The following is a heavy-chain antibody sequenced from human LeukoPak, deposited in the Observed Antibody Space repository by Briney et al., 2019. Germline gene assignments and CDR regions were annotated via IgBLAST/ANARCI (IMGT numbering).Heavy chain of an antibody. CDR3: ARMQRQWLVLGTIGP. J-gene: IGHJ5*02. CDR1: GFTISTYS. CDR2: ISFDGRNK. V-gene: IGHV3-30*04. Sequence: GRSLRLSCATSGFTISTYSMHWVRQAPGKGLEWMAVISFDGRNKYYSDSVKGRLTISRDNSKNTLYLQMNSLRPDDTAVYYCARMQRQWLVLGTIGPWGQGTLVTVSS. D-gene: IGHD6-19*01.